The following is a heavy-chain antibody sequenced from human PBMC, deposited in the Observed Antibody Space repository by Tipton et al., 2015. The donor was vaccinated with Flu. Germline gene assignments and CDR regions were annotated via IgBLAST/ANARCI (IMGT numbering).Heavy chain of an antibody. J-gene: IGHJ3*02. Sequence: LTCTVSGGSISSYYWSWIRQPPGKGLEWIGYIYYSGSTNYNPSLKSRVTISVDTSKNQFSLKLSSVTAADTAVYYCARVYYDSSGYTDAFDIWGQGTMVTVSS. D-gene: IGHD3-22*01. CDR2: IYYSGST. CDR3: ARVYYDSSGYTDAFDI. CDR1: GGSISSYY. V-gene: IGHV4-59*01.